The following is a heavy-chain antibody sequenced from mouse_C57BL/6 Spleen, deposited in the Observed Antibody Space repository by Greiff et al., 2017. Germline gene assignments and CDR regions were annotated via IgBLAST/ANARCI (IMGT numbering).Heavy chain of an antibody. D-gene: IGHD1-1*01. CDR2: IDPSDSYT. J-gene: IGHJ1*03. CDR3: ARSEDSYYYGSSSYFDV. CDR1: GYTFTSYW. Sequence: QVQLQQSGAELVMPGASVKLSCKASGYTFTSYWMHWVKQRPGQGLEWIGEIDPSDSYTNYNKKFKGKSTLTVDKSSSTAYMQLSSLTSEDSAVYYCARSEDSYYYGSSSYFDVWGTGTTVTVSS. V-gene: IGHV1-69*01.